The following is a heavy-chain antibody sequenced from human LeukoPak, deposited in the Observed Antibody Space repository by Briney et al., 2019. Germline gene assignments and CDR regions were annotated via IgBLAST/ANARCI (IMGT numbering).Heavy chain of an antibody. Sequence: SETLSLTCTVSGGSISSGSYYWSWIRQPAGKGLEWIGRIYTSGSTNYNPSLKSRVTISVDTSKNQFSLKLSSVTAADTAAYYCAGTMVVTPDYFDYWGQGTLVTVSS. J-gene: IGHJ4*02. V-gene: IGHV4-61*02. D-gene: IGHD4-23*01. CDR3: AGTMVVTPDYFDY. CDR1: GGSISSGSYY. CDR2: IYTSGST.